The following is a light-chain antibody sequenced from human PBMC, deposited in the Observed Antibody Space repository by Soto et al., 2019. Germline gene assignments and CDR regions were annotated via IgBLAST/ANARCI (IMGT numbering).Light chain of an antibody. CDR3: LQDNNYPLT. CDR2: AAS. CDR1: QDIRNA. V-gene: IGKV1-6*01. Sequence: AIQMTQSPSSLSASVGDRVTITCRASQDIRNAAGWYQQKPGRAPNLLISAASSLESGVPSRFSGSGSGTDFTLTISSLQPEDSGTYYCLQDNNYPLTFGGGTKVEI. J-gene: IGKJ4*01.